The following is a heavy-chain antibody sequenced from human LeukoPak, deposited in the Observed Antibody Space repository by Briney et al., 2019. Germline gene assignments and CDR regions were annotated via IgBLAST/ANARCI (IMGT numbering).Heavy chain of an antibody. CDR3: ARGPNKSDGGNSGSAWFDP. J-gene: IGHJ5*02. CDR1: GYTFTGYY. CDR2: INPNSGNT. D-gene: IGHD4-23*01. V-gene: IGHV1-8*02. Sequence: ASVKVSCKASGYTFTGYYMHWVRQAPGQGLEWMGWINPNSGNTGYAQKFQGRVTMTRNTSISTAYMELSSLRSEDTAVYYCARGPNKSDGGNSGSAWFDPWGQGTLVTVSS.